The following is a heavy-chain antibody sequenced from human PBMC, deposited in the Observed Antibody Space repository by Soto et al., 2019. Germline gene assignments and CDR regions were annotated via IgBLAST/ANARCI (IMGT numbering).Heavy chain of an antibody. CDR1: GVSIGRTSYS. V-gene: IGHV4-30-4*08. J-gene: IGHJ5*02. CDR3: ARGGSGWQALSWIDP. CDR2: IDHRGSP. Sequence: SETLSLTCNVSGVSIGRTSYSWSWIRQSPGKGLECVGFIDHRGSPYYNPSLEGRSTISLDTAKNHFSLKLSSVTVADTAVYYCARGGSGWQALSWIDPWGQGTLVTVSS. D-gene: IGHD6-19*01.